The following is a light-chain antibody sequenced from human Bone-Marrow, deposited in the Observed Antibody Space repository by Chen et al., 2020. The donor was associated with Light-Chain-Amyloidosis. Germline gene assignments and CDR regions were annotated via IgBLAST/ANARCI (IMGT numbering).Light chain of an antibody. CDR1: QSLLYSNGVTY. CDR3: IQSIHLRT. J-gene: IGKJ1*01. V-gene: IGKV2D-29*01. Sequence: DVVMTQTPLSLSVTPGQPASISCKSSQSLLYSNGVTYLYWFLQKPGQPPQLLIYEAFNRFSGVPHRVSGSGSGTYFTLKISRVETEDVGTDYCIQSIHLRTFGQGTKVDIK. CDR2: EAF.